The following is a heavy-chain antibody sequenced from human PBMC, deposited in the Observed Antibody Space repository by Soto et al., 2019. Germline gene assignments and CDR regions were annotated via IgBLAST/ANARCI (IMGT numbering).Heavy chain of an antibody. D-gene: IGHD1-20*01. CDR3: AKEFHTWNYFDY. J-gene: IGHJ4*02. CDR2: IGGSGGST. CDR1: GFTFSDYY. V-gene: IGHV3-11*04. Sequence: PGGSLRISCAASGFTFSDYYMSWIRQAPGKGLEWVSYIGGSGGSTYYADSVKGRFTISRDNSKNTLYLQMNSLRGEDTGVYYCAKEFHTWNYFDYWGQGTLVTVSS.